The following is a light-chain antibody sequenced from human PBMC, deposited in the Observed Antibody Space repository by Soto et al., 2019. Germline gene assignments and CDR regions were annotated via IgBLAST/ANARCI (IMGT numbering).Light chain of an antibody. J-gene: IGKJ1*01. V-gene: IGKV1-5*03. CDR3: QHWHDYSWT. Sequence: DIHMTQSPSTLSASVGDRVTITCRASQSISIWFAWYQQKPGKAPNLLIYKTSSLETGVPSRFSGSGSGTEFTLTISSLQPDDFATYYCQHWHDYSWTLGQGTKVEVK. CDR2: KTS. CDR1: QSISIW.